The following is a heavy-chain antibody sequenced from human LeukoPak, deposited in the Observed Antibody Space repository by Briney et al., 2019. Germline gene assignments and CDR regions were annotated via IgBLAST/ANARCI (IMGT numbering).Heavy chain of an antibody. Sequence: GGSLRLSCAASGFTFSSYAMSWVRQAPGKGLEWVSGISGSGGSTSYADSVKGRFTISRDNSKNTLYLQMNSLRAEDTAVYYCATDSSSWYFDYWGQGTLVTVSS. D-gene: IGHD6-13*01. J-gene: IGHJ4*02. CDR1: GFTFSSYA. V-gene: IGHV3-23*01. CDR2: ISGSGGST. CDR3: ATDSSSWYFDY.